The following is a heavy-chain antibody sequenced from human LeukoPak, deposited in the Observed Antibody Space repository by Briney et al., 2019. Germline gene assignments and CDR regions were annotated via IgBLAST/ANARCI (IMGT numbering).Heavy chain of an antibody. Sequence: PGGSLRLSCAASGFTFSDYYMSWIRQAPGKGLEWVSYISSSGSTIYYADSVKGRFTISRDNAKNSLYLQMHSLRAEDTAVYYCARDSLPPGDAFDIWGQGTKVTVSS. CDR3: ARDSLPPGDAFDI. D-gene: IGHD2-15*01. CDR1: GFTFSDYY. V-gene: IGHV3-11*04. CDR2: ISSSGSTI. J-gene: IGHJ3*02.